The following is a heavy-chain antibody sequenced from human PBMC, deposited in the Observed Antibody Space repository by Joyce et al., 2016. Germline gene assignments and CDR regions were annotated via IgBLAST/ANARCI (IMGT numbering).Heavy chain of an antibody. CDR1: GFIFSNAW. CDR2: IKSKADGRTI. V-gene: IGHV3-15*01. CDR3: TTEWGIIVAPAAIGAGNFDY. J-gene: IGHJ4*02. Sequence: EVQLVVSGGGLVKPGGSLRLSCAASGFIFSNAWMSWVREAQGKGLEWVGRIKSKADGRTIDYAAPVKGRFTISRDDSKKMLFLQMGSLKTEDTAVYYCTTEWGIIVAPAAIGAGNFDYWGQGTLVTVSS. D-gene: IGHD2-2*02.